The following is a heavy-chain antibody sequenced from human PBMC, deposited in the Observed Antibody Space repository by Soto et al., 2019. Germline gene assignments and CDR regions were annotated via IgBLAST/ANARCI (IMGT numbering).Heavy chain of an antibody. CDR3: VRPNFGALTHFDF. J-gene: IGHJ4*02. Sequence: GESLKISCKAIGYTFTNYWIGWVRQTPGKGLEWMGIIFPGDSDTRYNPSFEGQVTVSADESISTAHLQWNTLKASDTAMYYCVRPNFGALTHFDFWGQGTLVTVSS. CDR1: GYTFTNYW. V-gene: IGHV5-51*01. CDR2: IFPGDSDT. D-gene: IGHD3-16*01.